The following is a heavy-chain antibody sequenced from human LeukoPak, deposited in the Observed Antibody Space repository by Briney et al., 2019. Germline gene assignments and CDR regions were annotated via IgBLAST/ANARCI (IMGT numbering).Heavy chain of an antibody. V-gene: IGHV3-15*01. CDR3: NTDLDY. CDR2: IKTKDEGGAI. CDR1: GFIFSDFW. J-gene: IGHJ4*02. Sequence: PGGSLRLSCAGSGFIFSDFWMSWVRQAPGKGLEWVARIKTKDEGGAIDYAASVQGRFTISRDDSEKMLYLRMDSLKIEDTAVYYCNTDLDYWGRGTLVTVSS.